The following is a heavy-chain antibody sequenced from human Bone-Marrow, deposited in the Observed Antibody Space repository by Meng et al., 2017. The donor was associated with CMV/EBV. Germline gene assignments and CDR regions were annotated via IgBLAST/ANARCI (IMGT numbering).Heavy chain of an antibody. CDR3: AKDHVVAGTPLDY. J-gene: IGHJ4*02. CDR1: GFVFSDFW. CDR2: INQDGTQT. V-gene: IGHV3-7*01. Sequence: GESLKISCAASGFVFSDFWMLWVRQAPGKGLDWVAIINQDGTQTYYADSVKGRFTISRDNAKDSMLLLMDNLGAEDTAVYYCAKDHVVAGTPLDYWGQGTLVTVSS. D-gene: IGHD6-19*01.